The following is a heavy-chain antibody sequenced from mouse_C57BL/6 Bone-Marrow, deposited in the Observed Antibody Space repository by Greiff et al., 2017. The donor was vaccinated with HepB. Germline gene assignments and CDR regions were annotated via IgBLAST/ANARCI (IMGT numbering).Heavy chain of an antibody. D-gene: IGHD3-3*01. CDR1: GFNIKDDY. CDR3: TTGGGTGYFDY. Sequence: VQLQQSGAELVRPGASVKLSCTASGFNIKDDYMHWVKQRPEQGLEWIGWIDPENGDTEYASKFQGKATITADTSSNTAYLQLSSLTSEDTAVYYCTTGGGTGYFDYWGQGTTLTVSS. CDR2: IDPENGDT. J-gene: IGHJ2*01. V-gene: IGHV14-4*01.